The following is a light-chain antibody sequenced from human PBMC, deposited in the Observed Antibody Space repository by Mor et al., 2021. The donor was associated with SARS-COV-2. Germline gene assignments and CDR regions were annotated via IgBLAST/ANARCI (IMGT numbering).Light chain of an antibody. Sequence: GPSSDVGGYNYVSWYQQHPGKAPKLMIYDVSNRPSGVSNRFSGSKSGNTASLTISGLQAEDEADYYCSSYTSSSTLVVFG. CDR3: SSYTSSSTLVV. CDR1: SSDVGGYNY. J-gene: IGLJ2*01. CDR2: DVS. V-gene: IGLV2-14*03.